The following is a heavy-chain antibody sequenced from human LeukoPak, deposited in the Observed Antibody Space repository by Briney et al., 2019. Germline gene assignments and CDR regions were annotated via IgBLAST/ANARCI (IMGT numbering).Heavy chain of an antibody. CDR2: ISYDGSNK. Sequence: GGSLRLSCAASGFTFSSYGMHWVRQAPGKGLEWVAVISYDGSNKYYADSVKGRFTISRDNSKNTLYLQMNSLRAEDTAVYYCARDLAIFGVVKGIDYWGQGTLVTVSS. CDR1: GFTFSSYG. V-gene: IGHV3-30*03. J-gene: IGHJ4*02. CDR3: ARDLAIFGVVKGIDY. D-gene: IGHD3-3*01.